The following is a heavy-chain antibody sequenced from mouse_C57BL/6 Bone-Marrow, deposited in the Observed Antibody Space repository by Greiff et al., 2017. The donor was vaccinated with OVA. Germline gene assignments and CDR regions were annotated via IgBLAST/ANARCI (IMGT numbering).Heavy chain of an antibody. CDR2: IDPSDSYT. V-gene: IGHV1-69*01. D-gene: IGHD2-3*01. Sequence: QVQLQQPGAELVMPGASVKLSCKASGYTFTSYWMHWVKQRPGQGLEWIGEIDPSDSYTNYNQKFKGKSTLTVDKSSSTAYMQLSSLTSEDSAVYYGARGWLLRGYYAMDYWGQGTSITVSS. CDR1: GYTFTSYW. J-gene: IGHJ4*01. CDR3: ARGWLLRGYYAMDY.